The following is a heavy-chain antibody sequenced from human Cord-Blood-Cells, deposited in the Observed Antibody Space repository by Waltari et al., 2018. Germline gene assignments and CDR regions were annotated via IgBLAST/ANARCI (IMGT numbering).Heavy chain of an antibody. D-gene: IGHD3-10*01. CDR1: GYTFTGYY. CDR3: ARGITMVRGVIGAFDI. V-gene: IGHV1-2*02. CDR2: SNPNSGGT. J-gene: IGHJ3*02. Sequence: QVQLVQSGAEVKKPGASVKVSCKASGYTFTGYYMHWVRQAPGQGLEWMGWSNPNSGGTNYAQKCQGRVTMTSDTSLSTAYMELSRLRSDDTAVYYCARGITMVRGVIGAFDIWGQGTMVTVSS.